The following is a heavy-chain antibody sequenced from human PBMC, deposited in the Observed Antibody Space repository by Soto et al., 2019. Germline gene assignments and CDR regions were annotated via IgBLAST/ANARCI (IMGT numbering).Heavy chain of an antibody. CDR1: GYTFTGYY. Sequence: ASVKVSCKASGYTFTGYYMHCVRQAPGQGLEWMGWINPNSGGTNYAQKFQGWVTMTRDTSISTAYMELSRLRSDDTAVYYCARTHTSGDCYSLAVWGQGTTVTVSS. D-gene: IGHD6-19*01. V-gene: IGHV1-2*04. CDR3: ARTHTSGDCYSLAV. CDR2: INPNSGGT. J-gene: IGHJ6*03.